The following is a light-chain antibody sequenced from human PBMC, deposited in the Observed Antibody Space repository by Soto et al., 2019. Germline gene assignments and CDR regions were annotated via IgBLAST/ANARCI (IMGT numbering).Light chain of an antibody. Sequence: QSVLTQPPSASGTPGQRVTISCSGSSSNVGTNTVNWFQQLPGTAPKLLIYSNNQRPPGVTDRFSGSKSGTAASLAISGLQSEEEANYYCAASDDSLNVWVFGGGTKLTVL. CDR1: SSNVGTNT. CDR3: AASDDSLNVWV. V-gene: IGLV1-44*01. CDR2: SNN. J-gene: IGLJ3*02.